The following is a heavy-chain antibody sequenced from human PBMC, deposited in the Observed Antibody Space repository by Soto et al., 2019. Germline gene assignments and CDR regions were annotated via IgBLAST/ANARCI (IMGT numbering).Heavy chain of an antibody. CDR3: SVITEGY. V-gene: IGHV3-23*01. CDR2: ISNSGGT. D-gene: IGHD3-16*02. CDR1: GFTFSNYG. J-gene: IGHJ4*02. Sequence: EVQLLESGGGLVEPGGSLRLSCAASGFTFSNYGINWVRHAPGKGLEWVSGISNSGGTYYTDSVKGRSTISRDNSKNTMYLQMNSLRGEDTAVYYCSVITEGYWGQGILVTVSS.